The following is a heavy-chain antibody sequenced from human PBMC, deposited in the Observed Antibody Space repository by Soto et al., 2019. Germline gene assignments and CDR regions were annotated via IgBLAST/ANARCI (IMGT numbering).Heavy chain of an antibody. CDR1: GFTLSDYY. D-gene: IGHD3-16*01. CDR3: ARHHRYGGNAFDI. J-gene: IGHJ3*02. Sequence: GGSLRLSCAASGFTLSDYYMSWIRQAPGKGLEWVSYITTSGTTIFYATSVKGRFTIARDNAKNSLSLQMNSLRAEATAVYYCARHHRYGGNAFDIWGQGTTVTVSS. V-gene: IGHV3-11*01. CDR2: ITTSGTTI.